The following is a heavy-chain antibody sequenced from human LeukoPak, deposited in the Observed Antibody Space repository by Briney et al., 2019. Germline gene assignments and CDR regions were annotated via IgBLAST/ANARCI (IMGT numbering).Heavy chain of an antibody. J-gene: IGHJ4*02. CDR2: ISSSGSTI. CDR1: GFTFSSYE. D-gene: IGHD3-9*01. CDR3: ATYYDILTGYADY. V-gene: IGHV3-48*03. Sequence: GWSLRLSCAASGFTFSSYEMNWVRQAPGKGLEWVSYISSSGSTIYYADSVKGRFTISRDNAKNSLYLQMNSLRAEGTAVYYCATYYDILTGYADYWGQGTLVTVS.